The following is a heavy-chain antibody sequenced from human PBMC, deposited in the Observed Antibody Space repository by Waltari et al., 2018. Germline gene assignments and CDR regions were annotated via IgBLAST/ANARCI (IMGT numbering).Heavy chain of an antibody. J-gene: IGHJ3*02. D-gene: IGHD1-26*01. V-gene: IGHV3-30-3*01. Sequence: QVQLVESGGGVVQPGRSLRLSCAAPGFTFRSYAMPCVRQAPGKGLEWVAVISYDGSNKYYADSVKGRFTISRDNSKNTLYLQMNSLRAEDTAVYYCARSGIVGAAGAFDIWGQGTMVTVSS. CDR3: ARSGIVGAAGAFDI. CDR2: ISYDGSNK. CDR1: GFTFRSYA.